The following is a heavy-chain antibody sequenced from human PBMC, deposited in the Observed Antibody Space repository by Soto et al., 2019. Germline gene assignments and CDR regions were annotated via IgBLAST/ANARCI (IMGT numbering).Heavy chain of an antibody. J-gene: IGHJ6*02. Sequence: SVKVSCKASGGTFSSYAISWVRQAPGQGLEWMGGIIPIFGTANYAQKFQGRVTITADESTSTAYMELSSLRSEDTAVYYCARDGYYYYGMDVWGQGTTVTVSS. CDR2: IIPIFGTA. CDR1: GGTFSSYA. V-gene: IGHV1-69*13. CDR3: ARDGYYYYGMDV.